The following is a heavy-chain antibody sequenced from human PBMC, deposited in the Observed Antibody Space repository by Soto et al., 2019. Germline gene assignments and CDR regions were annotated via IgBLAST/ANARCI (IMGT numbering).Heavy chain of an antibody. V-gene: IGHV3-30*03. CDR1: GFIFNAYG. J-gene: IGHJ4*02. CDR3: AGGWFFFDY. D-gene: IGHD6-19*01. Sequence: GGSLRLACAASGFIFNAYGMHWARQAPGKGLEWVAGISSDGNNKYYADSVKGRFTISRDNSKNTLYLQMNSLRTEDTAVYYCAGGWFFFDYCGQGTLVTVSS. CDR2: ISSDGNNK.